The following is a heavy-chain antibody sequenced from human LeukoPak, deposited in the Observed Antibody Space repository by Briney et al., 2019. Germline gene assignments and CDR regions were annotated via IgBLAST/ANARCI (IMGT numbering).Heavy chain of an antibody. Sequence: PGGSLRLSCAASGFTFSSYAMHWVRQAPGKGLEWVSSISSSSSYIYYADSVKGRFTISRDNAKNSLYLQMNSLRAEDTAVYYCARADYDYVWGSYRYRYFDYWGQGTLVTVSS. V-gene: IGHV3-21*01. J-gene: IGHJ4*02. D-gene: IGHD3-16*02. CDR2: ISSSSSYI. CDR1: GFTFSSYA. CDR3: ARADYDYVWGSYRYRYFDY.